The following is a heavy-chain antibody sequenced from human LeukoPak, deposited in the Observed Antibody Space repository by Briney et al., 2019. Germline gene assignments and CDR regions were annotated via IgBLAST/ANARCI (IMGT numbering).Heavy chain of an antibody. CDR1: GYTFTSYA. D-gene: IGHD4-17*01. CDR3: ARDLYGDYDYYHYGMDV. Sequence: ASVKVSCKASGYTFTSYAMHWVRQAPGQRLEWMGWINAGNGNTKYSQMFQGRVTITRDTSASTAYMELSSLRSEDTAVYYCARDLYGDYDYYHYGMDVWGKGTTVTVSS. CDR2: INAGNGNT. J-gene: IGHJ6*04. V-gene: IGHV1-3*01.